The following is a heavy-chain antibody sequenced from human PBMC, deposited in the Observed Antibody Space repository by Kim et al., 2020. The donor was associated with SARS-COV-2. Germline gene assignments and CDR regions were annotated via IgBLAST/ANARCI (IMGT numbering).Heavy chain of an antibody. V-gene: IGHV3-74*01. CDR2: INTDGSST. CDR1: GFTFSSYW. Sequence: GGSLRLSCAASGFTFSSYWMHWVRQAPGKGLVWVSRINTDGSSTTYADSVKGRFTISRDNAKNTLYLQMNSLRADDTAVYYCARGGSGSYDGHYFDFWGQGTLVTVSS. CDR3: ARGGSGSYDGHYFDF. J-gene: IGHJ4*02. D-gene: IGHD1-26*01.